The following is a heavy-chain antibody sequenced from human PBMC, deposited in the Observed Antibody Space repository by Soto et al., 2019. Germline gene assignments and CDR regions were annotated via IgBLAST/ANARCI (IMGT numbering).Heavy chain of an antibody. CDR1: GGSISSSNW. V-gene: IGHV4-4*02. CDR3: ARRVDYDILPGYYYYYCMDV. Sequence: QVQLQESGPGLVKPSGTLSLTCAVSGGSISSSNWWSWVRQPPGKGLEWIGEIYHSGSTNYNPSLKSRVTISVDKSKNQFSLKLSSVTAADTAVYYCARRVDYDILPGYYYYYCMDVWGQGTTVTVSS. J-gene: IGHJ6*02. CDR2: IYHSGST. D-gene: IGHD3-9*01.